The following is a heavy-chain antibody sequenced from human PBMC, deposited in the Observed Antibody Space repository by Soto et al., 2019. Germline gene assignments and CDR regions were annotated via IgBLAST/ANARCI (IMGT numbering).Heavy chain of an antibody. CDR1: GYTFTNYA. V-gene: IGHV1-3*01. D-gene: IGHD2-2*01. J-gene: IGHJ6*03. Sequence: ASVTVSCKASGYTFTNYAFHWVRQAPGQRLEWMGWINAGNGNTRFSQDFQGRLSLTRDISARTVYMELSSLRSEDTAVYFCARGHLAVVPVASWFYYMDVWGKGTTVTVSS. CDR2: INAGNGNT. CDR3: ARGHLAVVPVASWFYYMDV.